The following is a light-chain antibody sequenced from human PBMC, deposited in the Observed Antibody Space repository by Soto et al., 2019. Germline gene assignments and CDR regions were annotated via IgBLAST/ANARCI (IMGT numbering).Light chain of an antibody. CDR1: QGVGNKY. CDR3: QQYTNAHGIT. CDR2: AAS. Sequence: EIAWTQSQGTLSLSPGERATLACRASQGVGNKYLAWYQQRPGQAPSLLIYAASSRSTGVPDRFSGSGSGTEFTLTISRLEPEDFAVYYCQQYTNAHGITFGQGTRLEIK. J-gene: IGKJ5*01. V-gene: IGKV3-20*01.